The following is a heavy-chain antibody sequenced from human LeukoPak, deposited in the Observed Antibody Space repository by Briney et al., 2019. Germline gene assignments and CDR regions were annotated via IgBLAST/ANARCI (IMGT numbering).Heavy chain of an antibody. J-gene: IGHJ4*02. CDR1: GYSFTAYY. CDR3: ARGSIGDYVDYYY. CDR2: INPNNGAT. Sequence: ASVKVSCKTSGYSFTAYYMHWVRQAPGHGLEWMGWINPNNGATKYAQEFQGRVTMTRDTSIRTAYLEMTSLRSDDTVMFYCARGSIGDYVDYYYWGQGTLVTVSS. D-gene: IGHD3-16*01. V-gene: IGHV1-2*02.